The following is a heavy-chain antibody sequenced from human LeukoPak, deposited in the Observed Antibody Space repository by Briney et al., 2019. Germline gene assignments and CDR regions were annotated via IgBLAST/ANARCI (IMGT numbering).Heavy chain of an antibody. Sequence: SETLSLTCTVSGGSISSYYWSWIRQPPGKGLEWIGYIYFSGSTNYNPSLKSRVTIAVDTYKNQFSLKLSSVTAADTAVYYCARDCPYWSGGRYNPCSPWGQGTLVTVSS. J-gene: IGHJ5*02. V-gene: IGHV4-59*01. CDR2: IYFSGST. D-gene: IGHD2-15*01. CDR3: ARDCPYWSGGRYNPCSP. CDR1: GGSISSYY.